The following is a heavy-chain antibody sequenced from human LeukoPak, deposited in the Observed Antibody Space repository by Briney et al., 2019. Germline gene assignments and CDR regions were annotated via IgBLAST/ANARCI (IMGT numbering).Heavy chain of an antibody. V-gene: IGHV4-59*01. CDR1: GVSISRYY. Sequence: PSETLSLTCIVSGVSISRYYWSWIRQPPGKGLEWIGYIYNSGSTNYNPSLKSRVTISVDTSKNQVSLTLSSVSAADTAVYYCARHIVVVPETWFDPWGQGTLVTVSS. J-gene: IGHJ5*02. CDR2: IYNSGST. CDR3: ARHIVVVPETWFDP. D-gene: IGHD2-2*01.